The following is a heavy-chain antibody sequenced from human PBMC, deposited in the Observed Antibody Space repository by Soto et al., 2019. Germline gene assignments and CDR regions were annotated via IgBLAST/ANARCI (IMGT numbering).Heavy chain of an antibody. CDR3: ASLMFVLLLWCGGRDWYYDL. V-gene: IGHV1-46*03. CDR1: GYTFTGSY. J-gene: IGHJ2*01. CDR2: INPSGGST. D-gene: IGHD2-2*01. Sequence: ASVKVCCKASGYTFTGSYMYSVRQAPGQGLEWMGIINPSGGSTSYAQKFQGRVTMTRDTSTSTVYMELSSLRSEDTAVYYCASLMFVLLLWCGGRDWYYDLRDRGTLVAV.